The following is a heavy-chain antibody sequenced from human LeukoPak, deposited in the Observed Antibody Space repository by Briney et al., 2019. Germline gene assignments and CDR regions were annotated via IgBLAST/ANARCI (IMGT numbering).Heavy chain of an antibody. CDR2: INTNTGNP. J-gene: IGHJ4*02. CDR3: ARGAAGGSTGPSTEFDY. CDR1: GYTFTSYA. V-gene: IGHV7-4-1*02. Sequence: GASVKVSCKASGYTFTSYAMNWVRQAPGQGLEWMGWINTNTGNPTYAQGFTGRFVFSLDTSVSTAYLQISSLKAEDTAVYYCARGAAGGSTGPSTEFDYWGQGTLVTVS. D-gene: IGHD6-13*01.